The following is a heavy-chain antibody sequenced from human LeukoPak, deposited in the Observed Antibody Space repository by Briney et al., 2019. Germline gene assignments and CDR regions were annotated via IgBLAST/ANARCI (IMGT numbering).Heavy chain of an antibody. Sequence: ASVKVSCKASGYTFTGYYMHWVRQAPGQGLEWMGWINPNSGGTNYAQKFQGRVTMTRDTSISTAYMELSRLRSDDTAVYYCARENRYGSGSYYRPYYFDYWGQGTLVTVSS. CDR2: INPNSGGT. D-gene: IGHD3-10*01. CDR1: GYTFTGYY. J-gene: IGHJ4*02. CDR3: ARENRYGSGSYYRPYYFDY. V-gene: IGHV1-2*02.